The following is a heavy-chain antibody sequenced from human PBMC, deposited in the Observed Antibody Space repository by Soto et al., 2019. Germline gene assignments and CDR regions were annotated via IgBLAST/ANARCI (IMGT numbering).Heavy chain of an antibody. CDR2: IYPADSET. V-gene: IGHV5-51*01. J-gene: IGHJ4*02. D-gene: IGHD2-21*02. CDR1: GYSFASYW. Sequence: PGESLKISCKGSGYSFASYWIGWVRQMPGKGLEWMGIIYPADSETRYSPSFQGQVTISVDKSISTAYLQWNNLKASDTAMYYCARRDYCGGDCFPFDYWGQRTQVTVSS. CDR3: ARRDYCGGDCFPFDY.